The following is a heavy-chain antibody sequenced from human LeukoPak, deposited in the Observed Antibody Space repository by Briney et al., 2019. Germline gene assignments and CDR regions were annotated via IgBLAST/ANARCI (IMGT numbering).Heavy chain of an antibody. Sequence: TSSETLSLTCAVYGGSFNGYYWTWIRQPPGKGLEWIGEINHSGSTNYNPSLKSRVTISVDTSKNQFSLNLNSVTAADTAVYYCARARGNMGARFDYWGQGTLVTVSS. CDR1: GGSFNGYY. CDR3: ARARGNMGARFDY. D-gene: IGHD1-26*01. CDR2: INHSGST. V-gene: IGHV4-34*01. J-gene: IGHJ4*02.